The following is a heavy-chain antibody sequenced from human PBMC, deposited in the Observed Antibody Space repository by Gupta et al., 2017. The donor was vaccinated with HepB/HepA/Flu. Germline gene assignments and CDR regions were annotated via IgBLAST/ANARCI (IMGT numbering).Heavy chain of an antibody. J-gene: IGHJ2*01. CDR2: VFYSGRT. CDR1: GASLTSTTAF. D-gene: IGHD6-19*01. CDR3: ARHQAGWYFDL. V-gene: IGHV4-39*01. Sequence: QGHLQESGPGLVNTSEPRSITCTVSGASLTSTTAFWGWIRQPPGKGLEWIGSVFYSGRTHYNPSLKSRVTISVDSSKNQFSLSLRSMTAADRALYYCARHQAGWYFDLWGRATQVTVST.